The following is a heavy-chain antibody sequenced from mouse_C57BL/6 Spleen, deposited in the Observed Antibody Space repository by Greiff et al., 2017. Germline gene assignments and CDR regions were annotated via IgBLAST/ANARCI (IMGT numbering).Heavy chain of an antibody. D-gene: IGHD1-1*01. CDR2: IWSGGST. CDR1: GFSLTSYG. CDR3: ARGGSITTVVFDY. V-gene: IGHV2-2*01. J-gene: IGHJ2*01. Sequence: VQLLESGPGLVQPSQTLSISCTVSGFSLTSYGVHWVRQSPGQGLEWVGVIWSGGSTDYNAAFISRLSISEDNSKSQVFFKMNSLQADDTAIYYCARGGSITTVVFDYWGQGTTLTVSS.